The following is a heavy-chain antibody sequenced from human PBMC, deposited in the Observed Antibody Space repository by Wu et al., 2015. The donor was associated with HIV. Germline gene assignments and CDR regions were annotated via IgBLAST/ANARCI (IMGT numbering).Heavy chain of an antibody. CDR2: ISTYSGDT. CDR1: GYRFTSYG. Sequence: QVQLVQSGAEVKKTGSSLKVSCKTSGYRFTSYGISWVRQAPGQGLEWVGWISTYSGDTNYAQKFQGRVTMATVTSSSTAYMELNSLRSEDTAVYFCARGGPRGHLISWGRGTPVIVSS. CDR3: ARGGPRGHLIS. V-gene: IGHV1-18*01. J-gene: IGHJ4*01. D-gene: IGHD3-10*01.